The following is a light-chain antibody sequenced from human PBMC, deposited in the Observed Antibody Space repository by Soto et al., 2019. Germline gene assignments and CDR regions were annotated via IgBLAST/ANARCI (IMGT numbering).Light chain of an antibody. V-gene: IGKV1-39*01. CDR2: IAS. CDR3: QQSFSTPYT. Sequence: DLQMTQSPPSLSASVGDRVTITCRASQSISTSLRWYQQKPGKAPDLLIYIASTLHGGVPSRFNGSRSGTDFTLSITNLQPEDFATYHCQQSFSTPYTFGQGTKVEIK. J-gene: IGKJ2*01. CDR1: QSISTS.